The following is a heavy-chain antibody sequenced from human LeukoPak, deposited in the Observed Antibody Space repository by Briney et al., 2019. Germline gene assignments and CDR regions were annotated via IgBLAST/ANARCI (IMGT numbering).Heavy chain of an antibody. V-gene: IGHV3-23*01. J-gene: IGHJ4*02. CDR1: GFTFSSYA. CDR3: AKDYGGYERYFDY. D-gene: IGHD5-12*01. Sequence: GGSLRLSCAASGFTFSSYAMSWVHQAPGKGLEWVSAISGSGGSTYYADSVKGRFTISRDNSKNTLYLQMNSLRAEDTAVYYCAKDYGGYERYFDYWGQGTLVTVSS. CDR2: ISGSGGST.